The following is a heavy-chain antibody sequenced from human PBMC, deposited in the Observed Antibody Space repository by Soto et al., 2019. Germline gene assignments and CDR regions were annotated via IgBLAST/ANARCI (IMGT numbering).Heavy chain of an antibody. D-gene: IGHD3-3*01. CDR2: IWYDGSNK. Sequence: PGGSLRLSCAASGFTFSSYGMHWVRQAPGKGLEWVAVIWYDGSNKYYADSVKGRFTISRDNSKNTLYLQMNSLRAEDTAVYYCARDLKDFWSGYYTGMRDYYGMDVWGQGTTVTVSS. J-gene: IGHJ6*02. CDR3: ARDLKDFWSGYYTGMRDYYGMDV. CDR1: GFTFSSYG. V-gene: IGHV3-33*01.